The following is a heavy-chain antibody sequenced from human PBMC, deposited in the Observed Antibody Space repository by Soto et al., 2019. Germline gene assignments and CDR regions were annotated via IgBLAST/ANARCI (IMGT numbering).Heavy chain of an antibody. CDR2: IDPSGGST. CDR1: DFRFTSNG. Sequence: CQASDFRFTSNGISSVPQAPLQGLEWMGIIDPSGGSTSYAQKCQGRVTMTRDTSTSTVYMELSSLRSEDTAVYYCARSEDYGSGSYDPAAFDIWGQGTMVTVSS. V-gene: IGHV1-46*01. CDR3: ARSEDYGSGSYDPAAFDI. D-gene: IGHD3-10*01. J-gene: IGHJ3*02.